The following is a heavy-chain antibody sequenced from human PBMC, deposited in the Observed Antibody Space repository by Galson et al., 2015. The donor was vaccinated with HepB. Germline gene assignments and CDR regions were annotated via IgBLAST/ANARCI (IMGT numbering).Heavy chain of an antibody. CDR1: GYTFTSYY. CDR2: INPSGGST. CDR3: ARDRSQGSSTRFSWFDP. V-gene: IGHV1-46*01. Sequence: SVKVSCKASGYTFTSYYMHWVRQAPGQGLEWMGIINPSGGSTSYAQKFQGRVTMTRDTSTSTVYMELSSLRSEDTAVYYCARDRSQGSSTRFSWFDPWGQGTLVTVSS. D-gene: IGHD2-2*01. J-gene: IGHJ5*02.